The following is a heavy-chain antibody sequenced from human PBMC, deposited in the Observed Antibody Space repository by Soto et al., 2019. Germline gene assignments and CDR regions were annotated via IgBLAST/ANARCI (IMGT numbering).Heavy chain of an antibody. CDR2: INQAGST. Sequence: SETLSLTCAVYGESFNAYYWSWIRQPPGKGLGWIGRINQAGSTNYNPSLKSRVTMSVXXXXXXFXLXLXXXTAADASIYYCAREVVAGTNWFDPWGQGTLVTVS. CDR1: GESFNAYY. CDR3: AREVVAGTNWFDP. D-gene: IGHD6-19*01. V-gene: IGHV4-34*01. J-gene: IGHJ5*02.